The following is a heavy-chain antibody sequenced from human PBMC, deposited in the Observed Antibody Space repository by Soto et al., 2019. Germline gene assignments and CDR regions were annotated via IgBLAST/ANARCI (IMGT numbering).Heavy chain of an antibody. CDR3: ARGLTSGDY. CDR2: ISPIIGTA. J-gene: IGHJ4*02. CDR1: GYTFTSYG. Sequence: GASVKVSCKASGYTFTSYGISWVRQAPGQGLEWMGGISPIIGTANYAQKFQGRVTITADESTSTAYMELSSLRSEDTAVYYCARGLTSGDYWGQGTLVTVSS. V-gene: IGHV1-69*13.